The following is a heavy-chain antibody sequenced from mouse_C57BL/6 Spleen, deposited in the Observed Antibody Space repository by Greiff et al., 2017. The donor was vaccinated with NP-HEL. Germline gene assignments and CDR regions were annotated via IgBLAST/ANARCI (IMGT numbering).Heavy chain of an antibody. J-gene: IGHJ2*01. Sequence: VQVVESGAELVRPGASVTLSCKASGYTFTDYEMHWVKQTPVHGLEWIGAIDPETGGTAYNQKFKGKAILTADKSSSTAYMELRSLTSEDSAVYYCTRLPGYFDYWGQGTTLTVSS. CDR3: TRLPGYFDY. D-gene: IGHD4-1*01. CDR2: IDPETGGT. CDR1: GYTFTDYE. V-gene: IGHV1-15*01.